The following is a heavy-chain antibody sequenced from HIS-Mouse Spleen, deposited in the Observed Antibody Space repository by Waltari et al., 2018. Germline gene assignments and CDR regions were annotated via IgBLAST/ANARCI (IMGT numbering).Heavy chain of an antibody. CDR1: GFSLSTSVMC. Sequence: QVTLRESGPALVKPTQTPTLPCTFSGFSLSTSVMCVSWIRQPPGKALEWLARIDWDDDKYYSTSLKTRLTISKETSKNQVVLTMTNMDPVDTATYYCARIAEGYSSGWYAFDYWGQGTLVTVSS. J-gene: IGHJ4*02. CDR2: IDWDDDK. V-gene: IGHV2-70*15. CDR3: ARIAEGYSSGWYAFDY. D-gene: IGHD6-19*01.